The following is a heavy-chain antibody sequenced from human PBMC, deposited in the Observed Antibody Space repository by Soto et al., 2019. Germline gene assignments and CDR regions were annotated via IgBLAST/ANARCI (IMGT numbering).Heavy chain of an antibody. V-gene: IGHV1-18*01. CDR1: GYTFTSYG. Sequence: ASVKVSCKASGYTFTSYGISWVRQAPGQGLEWMGWISAYNGNTNYAQKLQGRVTMTTDTSTSTAYMELRSLRSGDTAVYYCARDWEYSSGWSAYDAFDIWGQGTMVTVSS. CDR3: ARDWEYSSGWSAYDAFDI. J-gene: IGHJ3*02. D-gene: IGHD6-19*01. CDR2: ISAYNGNT.